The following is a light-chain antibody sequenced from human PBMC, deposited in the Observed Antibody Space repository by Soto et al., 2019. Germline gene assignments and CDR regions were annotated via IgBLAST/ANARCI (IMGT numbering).Light chain of an antibody. CDR1: QSISSW. CDR2: DAS. V-gene: IGKV1-5*01. CDR3: QQYNSYPTWT. Sequence: DIQMTQSPSTLSASVGDRVTITCRASQSISSWLAWYQQKPGKAPKLLIYDASSLESGGPTRFSGRGSGTEFTLTISSRQTDDFATYSCQQYNSYPTWTFGQRTTVEIK. J-gene: IGKJ1*01.